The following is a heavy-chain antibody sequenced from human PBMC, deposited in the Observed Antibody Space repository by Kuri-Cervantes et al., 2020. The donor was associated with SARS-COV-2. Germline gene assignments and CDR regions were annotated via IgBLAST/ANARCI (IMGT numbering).Heavy chain of an antibody. V-gene: IGHV4-59*08. CDR3: ARQLVGLGYSSSWLIDRSVLGNFDY. CDR1: GASISSHY. D-gene: IGHD6-13*01. CDR2: IYHMGST. J-gene: IGHJ4*02. Sequence: GSLRLSCTVSGASISSHYWSWIRQTPGKGLEWIGHIYHMGSTNYNPSHKSRVTIAVDTSKNQSTLKLSSVTAADTAVYYGARQLVGLGYSSSWLIDRSVLGNFDYWGQGTLVTVSS.